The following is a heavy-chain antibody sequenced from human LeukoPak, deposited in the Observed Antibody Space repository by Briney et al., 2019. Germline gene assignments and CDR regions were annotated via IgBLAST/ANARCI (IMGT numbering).Heavy chain of an antibody. CDR3: ARGLYSGSYFREIGY. Sequence: ASVKVSCKASGYTFTSYYMHWARQAPGQGLEWMGIINPSGGSTSYAQKLQGRVTMTRDTSTSTVYMELSSLRSEDTAIYYCARGLYSGSYFREIGYWGQGTLVTVSS. D-gene: IGHD1-26*01. V-gene: IGHV1-46*01. CDR2: INPSGGST. J-gene: IGHJ4*02. CDR1: GYTFTSYY.